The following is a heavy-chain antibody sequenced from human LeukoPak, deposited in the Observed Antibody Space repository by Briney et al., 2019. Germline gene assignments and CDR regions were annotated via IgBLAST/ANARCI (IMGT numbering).Heavy chain of an antibody. CDR1: GYTFTSYY. D-gene: IGHD6-13*01. Sequence: GASVKVSCKASGYTFTSYYMHWVRQAPGQGLEWMGIINPSGGSTSYAQKFQGRVTMTRDTSISTVYMELSRLRSDDTALYYCARTLYIAAVPGGFDYWGQGTLVTVSS. CDR2: INPSGGST. J-gene: IGHJ4*02. V-gene: IGHV1-46*01. CDR3: ARTLYIAAVPGGFDY.